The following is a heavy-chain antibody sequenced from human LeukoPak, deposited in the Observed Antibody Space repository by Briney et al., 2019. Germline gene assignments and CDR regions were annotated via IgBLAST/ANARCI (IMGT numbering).Heavy chain of an antibody. Sequence: GRSLRLSCAASGFTFSSYAMHWVRQAPGKGLEWVAFISYDGSLEYYADSVKGRFTISRDNAKNSLYLQMNSLRAEDTAVYYCAREFSSGWYVEYYYGMDVWGQGTTVTVSS. V-gene: IGHV3-30*04. CDR2: ISYDGSLE. D-gene: IGHD6-19*01. CDR1: GFTFSSYA. CDR3: AREFSSGWYVEYYYGMDV. J-gene: IGHJ6*02.